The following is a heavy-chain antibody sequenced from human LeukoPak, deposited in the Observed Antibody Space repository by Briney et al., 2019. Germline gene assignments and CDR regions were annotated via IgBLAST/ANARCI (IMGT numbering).Heavy chain of an antibody. CDR2: IRSKANMYAT. CDR3: TTDPVRSKWSGELEFDY. D-gene: IGHD3-10*01. J-gene: IGHJ4*02. Sequence: PGGALRLSCAASGFTFSGSARHWVRQAGGKGGEGVGRIRSKANMYATAYAASVEGSFTISRDDSKNTTYLQINSLTTEATAVYYCTTDPVRSKWSGELEFDYWGQGTLVTVSS. V-gene: IGHV3-73*01. CDR1: GFTFSGSA.